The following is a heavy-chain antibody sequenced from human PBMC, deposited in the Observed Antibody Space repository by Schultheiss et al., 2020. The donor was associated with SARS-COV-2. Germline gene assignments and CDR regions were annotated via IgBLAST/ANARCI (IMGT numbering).Heavy chain of an antibody. V-gene: IGHV3-74*01. CDR3: ARDGEGSVPDWFDP. J-gene: IGHJ5*02. CDR1: GFTVSPNY. D-gene: IGHD3-10*01. CDR2: ISSDGSST. Sequence: GGSLRLSCAASGFTVSPNYMTWVRQAPGKGLEWVSRISSDGSSTNYADSVKGRFTISRDNAKTSLYLQMNSLGAEDTAVYYCARDGEGSVPDWFDPWGQGTLVTVSS.